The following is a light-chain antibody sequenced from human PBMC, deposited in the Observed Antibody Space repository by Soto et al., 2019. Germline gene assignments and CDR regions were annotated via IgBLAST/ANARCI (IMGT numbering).Light chain of an antibody. J-gene: IGLJ1*01. CDR3: AAWDDSLNGLYV. CDR1: SSNIGSNT. CDR2: TNN. V-gene: IGLV1-44*01. Sequence: QSVLTQPPSASGTPGQRVTISCSGSSSNIGSNTVNWYQKLPGTAPKLLIYTNNQRPSGVSDRFSGSKSGTSASLAISGLQSEDEADYYCAAWDDSLNGLYVFGTGTKVIVL.